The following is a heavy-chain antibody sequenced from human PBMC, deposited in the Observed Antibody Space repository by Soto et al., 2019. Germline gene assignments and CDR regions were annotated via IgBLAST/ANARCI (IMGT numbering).Heavy chain of an antibody. V-gene: IGHV3-7*03. J-gene: IGHJ4*02. D-gene: IGHD1-26*01. Sequence: GGSLRLSCVVSGFTFSTYWMSWVRQAPGKGLEWVANIKEDGGEKYYLDSVKGRFTIYRDNAKNSLYLQMNSLRAEDTAVYYCARDKVVGPTTLDYWGQGTLVTVSS. CDR3: ARDKVVGPTTLDY. CDR1: GFTFSTYW. CDR2: IKEDGGEK.